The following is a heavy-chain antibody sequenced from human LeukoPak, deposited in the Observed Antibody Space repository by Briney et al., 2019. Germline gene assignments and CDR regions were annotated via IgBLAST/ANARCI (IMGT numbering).Heavy chain of an antibody. CDR3: AKEEGRYYDFWSGYPGNWFDP. CDR1: GFTFSSYA. Sequence: PGGSLRLSCAASGFTFSSYAMSWVRQAPGKGLEWVSAISGSGGSTYYADSVKGRFTISRDNSKNTLYLQMNSLRAEDTAVYYCAKEEGRYYDFWSGYPGNWFDPWAQGTLVTVSS. V-gene: IGHV3-23*01. J-gene: IGHJ5*02. CDR2: ISGSGGST. D-gene: IGHD3-3*01.